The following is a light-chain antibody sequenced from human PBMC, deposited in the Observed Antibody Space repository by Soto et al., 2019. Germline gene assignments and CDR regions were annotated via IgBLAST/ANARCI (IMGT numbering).Light chain of an antibody. Sequence: QLVLTQPPSASGTPGQRVTISCSGSSSNIGSNTVNWYQQHPGTAPKLLIYGNNQRPSGVSDRFSGSRSGTSASLAISGLQSEDEGDYYCAAWDDSLNGRGVFGGGTKLTVL. CDR2: GNN. V-gene: IGLV1-44*01. CDR3: AAWDDSLNGRGV. CDR1: SSNIGSNT. J-gene: IGLJ3*02.